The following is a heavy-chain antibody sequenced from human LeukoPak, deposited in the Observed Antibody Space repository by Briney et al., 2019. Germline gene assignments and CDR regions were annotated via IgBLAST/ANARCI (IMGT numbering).Heavy chain of an antibody. CDR3: ARDSSGWYHWFDP. CDR2: ISISSNYI. D-gene: IGHD6-19*01. CDR1: GFTFSSYS. Sequence: GGSLRLSCAASGFTFSSYSMNWVRQAPGKGLEWVASISISSNYIYYADSVKGRFTISRDNAKNSLYLQVNSLRAEDTAVYYCARDSSGWYHWFDPWGQGTLVTVSS. J-gene: IGHJ5*02. V-gene: IGHV3-21*01.